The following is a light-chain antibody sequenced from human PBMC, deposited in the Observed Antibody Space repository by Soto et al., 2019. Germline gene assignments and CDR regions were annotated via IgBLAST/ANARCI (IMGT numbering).Light chain of an antibody. CDR3: QSYDSSSHVV. Sequence: NFKLTQPHSVSESPGKTVTISCTGSSGSIASNYVQWYQQRPGSAPTTVIYEDNQRPSGVPDRFSGSIDSSSNSASLTISGLKTEDEADYYCQSYDSSSHVVFGGGTKLTVL. CDR1: SGSIASNY. CDR2: EDN. V-gene: IGLV6-57*02. J-gene: IGLJ2*01.